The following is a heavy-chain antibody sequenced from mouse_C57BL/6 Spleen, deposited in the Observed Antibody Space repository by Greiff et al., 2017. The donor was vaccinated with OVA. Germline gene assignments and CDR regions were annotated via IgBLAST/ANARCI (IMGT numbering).Heavy chain of an antibody. CDR1: GYTFTNYW. J-gene: IGHJ2*01. CDR3: ARYHSNYAFDY. D-gene: IGHD2-5*01. V-gene: IGHV1-63*01. CDR2: IYPGGGYT. Sequence: QVQLQQSGAELVRPGTSVKMSCKASGYTFTNYWIGWAKQRPGHGLEWIGVIYPGGGYTNYNEKFKGKATLTADKSSSTAYMQFSSLTSEDSAIYYCARYHSNYAFDYWGQGTTLTVSS.